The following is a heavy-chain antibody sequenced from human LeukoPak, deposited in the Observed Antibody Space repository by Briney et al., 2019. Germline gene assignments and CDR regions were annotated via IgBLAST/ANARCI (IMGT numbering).Heavy chain of an antibody. J-gene: IGHJ6*02. CDR1: GGPIRTDGSY. CDR2: IYIDGIT. CDR3: ARLFTRAWEYRYGMDV. Sequence: PSETLSLTCTVSGGPIRTDGSYWAWIRQPPGKGLEWIGSIYIDGITHYNSSLQSRVTLSMDTSKNHFSLRLTSVTAADTAVFYCARLFTRAWEYRYGMDVWGQGTAVTVSS. D-gene: IGHD1-26*01. V-gene: IGHV4-39*02.